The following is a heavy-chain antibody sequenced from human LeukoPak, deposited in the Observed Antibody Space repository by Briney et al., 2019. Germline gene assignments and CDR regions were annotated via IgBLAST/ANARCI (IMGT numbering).Heavy chain of an antibody. CDR1: GGSISSYY. CDR3: ARLQVAMVTFFAFDI. J-gene: IGHJ3*02. D-gene: IGHD5-18*01. Sequence: SETLSLTCTVSGGSISSYYWSWIRQPPGKGLEWIGYIYYSGSTNYNPSLKSRVTISVDTSKNQFSLKLSSVTAADTAVYYCARLQVAMVTFFAFDIWGQGTMVTVSS. CDR2: IYYSGST. V-gene: IGHV4-59*01.